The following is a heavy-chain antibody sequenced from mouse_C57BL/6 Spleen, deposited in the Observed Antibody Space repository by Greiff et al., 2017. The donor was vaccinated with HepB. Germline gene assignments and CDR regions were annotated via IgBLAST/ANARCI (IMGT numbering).Heavy chain of an antibody. CDR3: ARGRMDY. Sequence: QVQLQQPGAELVKPGASVKLSCKASGYTFTSYWMQWVKQRPGQGLEWIGEIDPSDSYTNYNQKFKGKATFTVDTSSSTAYMQLSSLTSEDSAVYYCARGRMDYWGQGTSVTVSS. J-gene: IGHJ4*01. V-gene: IGHV1-50*01. CDR2: IDPSDSYT. CDR1: GYTFTSYW.